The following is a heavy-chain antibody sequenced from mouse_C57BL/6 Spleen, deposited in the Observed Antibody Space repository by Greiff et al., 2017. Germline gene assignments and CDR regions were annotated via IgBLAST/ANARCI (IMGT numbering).Heavy chain of an antibody. V-gene: IGHV3-6*01. CDR1: GYSITSGYY. Sequence: EVQLVESGPGLVKPSQSLSLTCSVTGYSITSGYYWNWIRQFPGNKLEWMGYISYDGSNNYNPSLKNRISITRDTSKNQFFLKLNSVTTEDTATYYCASFYYYGRYFDYWGQGTTLTVSS. CDR3: ASFYYYGRYFDY. CDR2: ISYDGSN. J-gene: IGHJ2*01. D-gene: IGHD1-1*01.